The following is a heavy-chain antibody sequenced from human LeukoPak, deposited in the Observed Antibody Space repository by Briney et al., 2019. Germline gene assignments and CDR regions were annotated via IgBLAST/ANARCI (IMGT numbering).Heavy chain of an antibody. V-gene: IGHV4-59*01. D-gene: IGHD4-17*01. Sequence: SETLSLTCTVSGGSISSYYWSWIRRPPGKGLEWIGYISYSGSTNYNPSLKSRVTISVDTSKNQFSLKLSSVTAADTAVYYCARDYGDYGHDAFDIWGQGAMVTVSS. CDR2: ISYSGST. CDR3: ARDYGDYGHDAFDI. J-gene: IGHJ3*02. CDR1: GGSISSYY.